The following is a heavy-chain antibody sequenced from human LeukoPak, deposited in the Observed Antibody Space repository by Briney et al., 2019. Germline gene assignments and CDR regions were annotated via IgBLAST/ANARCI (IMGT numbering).Heavy chain of an antibody. J-gene: IGHJ4*02. D-gene: IGHD3-22*01. V-gene: IGHV3-7*01. CDR3: ASNYYDSSGYYDHRFDY. CDR2: IKQDGSEK. CDR1: GFTFSSYW. Sequence: PGGSLRLSCAASGFTFSSYWVSWVRQAPGKGLEWVASIKQDGSEKYYVDSVKGRFTISRDNAKNSLYLQMNSLRAEDTAVYYCASNYYDSSGYYDHRFDYWGQGTLVTVSS.